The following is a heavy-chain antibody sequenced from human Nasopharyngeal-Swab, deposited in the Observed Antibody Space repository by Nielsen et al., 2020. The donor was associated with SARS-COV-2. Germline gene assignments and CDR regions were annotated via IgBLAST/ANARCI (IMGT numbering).Heavy chain of an antibody. J-gene: IGHJ5*02. CDR2: INPSGGST. CDR1: GYTFTSYY. D-gene: IGHD5-12*01. V-gene: IGHV1-46*01. Sequence: ASVKVSCKAPGYTFTSYYMHWVRQAPGQGLEWMGIINPSGGSTSYAQKFQGRVTMTRDTSTSTVYMELSSLRSEDTAVYYCARGAGGYQTYNWFDPWGQGTLVTVSS. CDR3: ARGAGGYQTYNWFDP.